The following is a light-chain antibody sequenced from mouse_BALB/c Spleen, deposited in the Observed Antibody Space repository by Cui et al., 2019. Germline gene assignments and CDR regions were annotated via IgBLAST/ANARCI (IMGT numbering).Light chain of an antibody. CDR2: LTS. CDR3: QQWSSNPLT. V-gene: IGKV4-68*01. Sequence: QIVLTQSPALMSASPGEKVPMTRSASPSLSYIYWYQQKPRSSPKPWIYLTSHLASGVPARFSGSGSGTSYSLTISSMEAEDAATYYCQQWSSNPLTFGAGTKLELK. J-gene: IGKJ5*01. CDR1: PSLSY.